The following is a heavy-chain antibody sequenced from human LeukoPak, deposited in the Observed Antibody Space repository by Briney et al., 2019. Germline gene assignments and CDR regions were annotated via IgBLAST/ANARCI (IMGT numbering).Heavy chain of an antibody. Sequence: ASVKVSCKVSGYTLTELSMHWVRQAPGQGLEWMGWINPNSGGTNYAQKFQGRVTMTRDTSISTAYMELSGLRSDDTAVYYCAREYNYGFDYWGQGTLVTVSS. J-gene: IGHJ4*02. CDR2: INPNSGGT. V-gene: IGHV1-2*02. CDR1: GYTLTELS. CDR3: AREYNYGFDY. D-gene: IGHD5-18*01.